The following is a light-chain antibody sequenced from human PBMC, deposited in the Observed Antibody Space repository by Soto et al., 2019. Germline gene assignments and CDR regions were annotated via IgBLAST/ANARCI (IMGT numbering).Light chain of an antibody. CDR3: SSYTSSNTWV. V-gene: IGLV2-14*01. CDR2: EVS. J-gene: IGLJ3*02. CDR1: SSDVGDYNY. Sequence: QSALTQPASVSGSPGQSITISCTGTSSDVGDYNYVSWYQQHPGKAPKLMIYEVSNRPSGGSNRFSGSKSGNTASLTISGLQAEDEADYYCSSYTSSNTWVFGGGTKLTVL.